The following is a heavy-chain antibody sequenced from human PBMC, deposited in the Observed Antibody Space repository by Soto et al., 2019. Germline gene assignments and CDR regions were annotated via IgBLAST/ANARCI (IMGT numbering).Heavy chain of an antibody. J-gene: IGHJ6*02. V-gene: IGHV1-69*13. Sequence: ASVKVCCKASGDTFTSYGISWVRQAPGQGLEWMGGIFPKFGTTYSAQKLQDRLTITADESTSTVYMQLSSLRLDDTAVYYCEAEMTFGKLSVVWGQGTTVTVPS. CDR1: GDTFTSYG. D-gene: IGHD3-16*02. CDR3: EAEMTFGKLSVV. CDR2: IFPKFGTT.